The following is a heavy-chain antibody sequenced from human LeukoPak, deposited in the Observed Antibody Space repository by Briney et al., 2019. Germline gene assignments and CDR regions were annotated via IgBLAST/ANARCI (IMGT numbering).Heavy chain of an antibody. CDR1: GFTFSSYS. CDR3: ARERASSSWTLFGY. CDR2: ISSSSSYI. D-gene: IGHD6-13*01. V-gene: IGHV3-21*01. Sequence: GGSLRLSCAASGFTFSSYSMNWVRQAPGKVLEWVSSISSSSSYIYYADSVKGRFTISRDDAKNSLYLQMNSLIAEDTAVYYCARERASSSWTLFGYWGQGTLVTVSS. J-gene: IGHJ4*02.